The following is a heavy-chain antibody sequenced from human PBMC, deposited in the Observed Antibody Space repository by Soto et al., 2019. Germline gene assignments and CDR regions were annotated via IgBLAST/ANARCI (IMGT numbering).Heavy chain of an antibody. V-gene: IGHV3-30*18. CDR3: AKTLKGIAAADRFCCYYNAMDV. CDR1: GFTFSSYG. CDR2: ISYDGSNK. Sequence: GGSLRLSCAASGFTFSSYGMHWVRQAPGKGLEWVAVISYDGSNKYYADSVKGRFTISRDNSKNTLYLQMNSLRAEDTAVYYCAKTLKGIAAADRFCCYYNAMDVRCKGTMVSVS. D-gene: IGHD6-13*01. J-gene: IGHJ6*04.